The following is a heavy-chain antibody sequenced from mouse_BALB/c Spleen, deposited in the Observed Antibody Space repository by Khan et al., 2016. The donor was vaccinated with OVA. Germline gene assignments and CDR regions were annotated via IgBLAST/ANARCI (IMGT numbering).Heavy chain of an antibody. J-gene: IGHJ2*01. V-gene: IGHV3-2*02. D-gene: IGHD1-1*01. CDR3: ARGNYYGYYFDY. Sequence: VQLQQSGPGLVKPSQSLSLTCTVTGYSITSVYAWNWIRQFPGNKLEWMGYISYSGGTSYNPSLKSRISINRDKSKNQFFLQLNSVTTEDTATYYCARGNYYGYYFDYWGQGTTLTVSS. CDR2: ISYSGGT. CDR1: GYSITSVYA.